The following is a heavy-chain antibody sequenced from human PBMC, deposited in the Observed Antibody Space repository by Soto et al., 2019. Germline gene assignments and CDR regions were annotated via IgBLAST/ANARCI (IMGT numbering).Heavy chain of an antibody. J-gene: IGHJ6*03. CDR2: INTSGGST. CDR1: GYTFTSYY. Sequence: ASVKVSCKASGYTFTSYYMHWVRQAPGQGLEWMGIINTSGGSTSYAQKFQGRVTMTRDTSTSTVYMELSSLRSEDTAVYYCASGVRITIFGVVPASLSYMDVWGKGTTVTVSS. D-gene: IGHD3-3*01. V-gene: IGHV1-46*03. CDR3: ASGVRITIFGVVPASLSYMDV.